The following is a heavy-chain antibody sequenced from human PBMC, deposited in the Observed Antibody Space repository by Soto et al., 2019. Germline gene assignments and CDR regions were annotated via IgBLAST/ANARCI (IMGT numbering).Heavy chain of an antibody. V-gene: IGHV1-69*02. CDR2: IIPILGIA. J-gene: IGHJ5*02. CDR1: GGTFSSYT. Sequence: QVQLVQSGAEVKKPGSSVKVSCKASGGTFSSYTISWVRQAPGQGLEWMGRIIPILGIANYAQKFQGRVTITADKATSTAYMERSSLRAEDTAVYYCGFTIEGGNWFDPWGQGTLVTVSS. D-gene: IGHD3-10*01. CDR3: GFTIEGGNWFDP.